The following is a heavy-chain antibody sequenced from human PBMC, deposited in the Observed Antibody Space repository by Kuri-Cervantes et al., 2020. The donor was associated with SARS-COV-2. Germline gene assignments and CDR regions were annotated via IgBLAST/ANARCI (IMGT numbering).Heavy chain of an antibody. CDR2: IYTSGST. D-gene: IGHD5-18*01. V-gene: IGHV4-61*02. Sequence: SETLSLTCTVSGGSISSGSYYWSWIRQPAGKGLEWIGRIYTSGSTNYNPSLQSRVTISVDTSKNQFSLKLSSVTAADTAVYYCARDSTTGQLWLFESLYYYGMDVWGQGNTVNVAS. CDR3: ARDSTTGQLWLFESLYYYGMDV. J-gene: IGHJ6*02. CDR1: GGSISSGSYY.